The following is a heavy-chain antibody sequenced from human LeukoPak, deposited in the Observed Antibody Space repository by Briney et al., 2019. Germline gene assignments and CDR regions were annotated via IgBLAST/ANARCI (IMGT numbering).Heavy chain of an antibody. CDR1: GDSVSNYY. Sequence: SETLSLTCTVSGDSVSNYYWTWIRQPPGKGLEWIGYIFYSGSTNFNPSLKSRVTMSVDTSKNQFSLKLSSVTAADTAVYHCARGPDYGDHQRPDYYYFGMDVWGKGTTVTDSS. J-gene: IGHJ6*04. V-gene: IGHV4-59*02. CDR2: IFYSGST. D-gene: IGHD4-17*01. CDR3: ARGPDYGDHQRPDYYYFGMDV.